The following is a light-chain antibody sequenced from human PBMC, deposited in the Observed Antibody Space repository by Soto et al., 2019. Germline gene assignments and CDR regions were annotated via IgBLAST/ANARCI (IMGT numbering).Light chain of an antibody. CDR3: SSYTGSSTLV. CDR2: DVS. J-gene: IGLJ2*01. CDR1: SSDVGGYNY. Sequence: QSVLTQPASVSGSPGQSITISCTGTSSDVGGYNYVSWYQQHPGKAPKLMIYDVSNRPSGVSNRFSGSKSGNTASLTISGPQAEYEDDYYCSSYTGSSTLVFGGGTQLTVL. V-gene: IGLV2-14*01.